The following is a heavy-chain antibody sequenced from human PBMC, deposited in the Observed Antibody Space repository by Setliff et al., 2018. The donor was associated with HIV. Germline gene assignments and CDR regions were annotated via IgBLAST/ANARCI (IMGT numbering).Heavy chain of an antibody. Sequence: SETLSLTCTVSGGSISRGGRYWGWVRQHPGRGLEWVGYVYYNGESFYNPSLRGRITILQDKSKNQFSLEVRSVTAADTAIYYCASALVGGASPFDYWGQGALVTVS. CDR3: ASALVGGASPFDY. D-gene: IGHD3-3*01. CDR2: VYYNGES. J-gene: IGHJ4*01. CDR1: GGSISRGGRY. V-gene: IGHV4-31*03.